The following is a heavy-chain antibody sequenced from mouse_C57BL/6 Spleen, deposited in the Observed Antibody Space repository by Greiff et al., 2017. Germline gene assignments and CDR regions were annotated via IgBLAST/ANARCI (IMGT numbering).Heavy chain of an antibody. CDR1: GYTFTSYW. D-gene: IGHD1-1*01. V-gene: IGHV1-7*01. J-gene: IGHJ4*01. Sequence: VQLQQSGAELAKPGASVTLSCKASGYTFTSYWMHWVKQRPGQGLEWIGYINPSSGYTKYNQKFKDKATLTADKSSSTAYMQLSSLTYEDSAVYYCARSRAYYYGSSYDAMDYWGQGTSVTVSS. CDR2: INPSSGYT. CDR3: ARSRAYYYGSSYDAMDY.